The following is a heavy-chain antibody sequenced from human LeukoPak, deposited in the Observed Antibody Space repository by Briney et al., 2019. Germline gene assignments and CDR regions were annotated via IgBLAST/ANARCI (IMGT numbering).Heavy chain of an antibody. Sequence: SVKVSCKASGGTFSSYAISWVRQAPGQGLEWMGGIIPIFGTANYAQKFQGRVTITADESTSTAYMELSSLRSEYTAVYYCARGEFGPSPFDPWGQGTLVTVSS. CDR2: IIPIFGTA. D-gene: IGHD3-16*01. CDR3: ARGEFGPSPFDP. J-gene: IGHJ5*02. V-gene: IGHV1-69*13. CDR1: GGTFSSYA.